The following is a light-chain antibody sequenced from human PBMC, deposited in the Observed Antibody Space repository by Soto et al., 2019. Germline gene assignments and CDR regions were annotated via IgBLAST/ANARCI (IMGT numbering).Light chain of an antibody. CDR1: QSISSW. J-gene: IGKJ1*01. V-gene: IGKV1-5*03. Sequence: DIQMTQSPSTLSASVRDRVTITCRASQSISSWLAWYQQKPGKAPKLLIYKASSLESGVPSRFSGSGSGTEFTLTISSLQPDDFATYYCQQYNRYWTFGQGTKVETK. CDR3: QQYNRYWT. CDR2: KAS.